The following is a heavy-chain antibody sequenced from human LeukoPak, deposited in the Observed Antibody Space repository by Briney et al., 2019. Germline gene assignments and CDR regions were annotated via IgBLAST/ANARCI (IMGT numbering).Heavy chain of an antibody. D-gene: IGHD3-9*01. CDR3: ASSPRGLRYFVFSNMDV. Sequence: KPSETLSLTCAVYGGSFSGYYWSWIRQPPGKGLEWIGEINHSGSTNYNPSLKSRVTISVDTSKNQFSLKLSSVTAADTAVYYCASSPRGLRYFVFSNMDVWGKGTTVTVSS. V-gene: IGHV4-34*01. CDR1: GGSFSGYY. J-gene: IGHJ6*04. CDR2: INHSGST.